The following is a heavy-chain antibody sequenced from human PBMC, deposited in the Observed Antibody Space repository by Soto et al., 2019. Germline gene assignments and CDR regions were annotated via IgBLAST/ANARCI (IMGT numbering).Heavy chain of an antibody. V-gene: IGHV1-69*01. CDR3: ERSPGGVAARFFFDY. CDR1: GGTFSSYA. CDR2: IIPIFGTA. D-gene: IGHD6-6*01. Sequence: QVQLVQSGAEVKKPGSSVKVSCKASGGTFSSYAISWVRQAPGQGLEWMGGIIPIFGTANYAQKFQGRVTITADESTSTAYMELSSLRSEATAVYSCERSPGGVAARFFFDYWGQGTLVTVSS. J-gene: IGHJ4*02.